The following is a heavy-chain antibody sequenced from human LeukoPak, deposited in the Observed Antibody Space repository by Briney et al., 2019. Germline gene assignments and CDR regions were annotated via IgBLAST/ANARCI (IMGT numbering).Heavy chain of an antibody. CDR3: ARRGTYTIFGVVIPYYFDY. CDR1: GGSFSGYY. Sequence: SETLSLTCAVYGGSFSGYYWSGIRQPPGKGLEWIGEINHSGSTNYNPSLKSRVTISVDTSKNQFSLKLSSVTAADTAVYYCARRGTYTIFGVVIPYYFDYWGQGTLVTVSS. V-gene: IGHV4-34*01. D-gene: IGHD3-3*01. CDR2: INHSGST. J-gene: IGHJ4*02.